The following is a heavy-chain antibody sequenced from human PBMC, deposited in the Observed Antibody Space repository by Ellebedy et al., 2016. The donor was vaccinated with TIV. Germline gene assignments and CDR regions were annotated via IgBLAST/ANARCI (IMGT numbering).Heavy chain of an antibody. V-gene: IGHV1-3*01. J-gene: IGHJ4*02. D-gene: IGHD3-3*01. Sequence: ASVKVSCXASGYTFRNYAIHWVRQAPGQRFEWMGWINAGNGNTKYSLNFQGRVTVTRDTSASTVYMKLTSLTSEDTAVYYCARSGFDFWSAYDYWGQGTLVTVSS. CDR3: ARSGFDFWSAYDY. CDR2: INAGNGNT. CDR1: GYTFRNYA.